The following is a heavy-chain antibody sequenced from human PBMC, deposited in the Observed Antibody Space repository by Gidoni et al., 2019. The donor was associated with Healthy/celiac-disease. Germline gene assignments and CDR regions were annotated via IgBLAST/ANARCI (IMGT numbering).Heavy chain of an antibody. Sequence: QVQLQQWGAGLLKPSETLSLTCAVYGGSFSGYYWSWIRQPPGKGLEWIGEINHSGSTNYNPSLKSRVTISVDTSKNQFSLKLSSVTAADTAVYYCASIAVPAARYYFDYWGQGTLVTVSS. D-gene: IGHD6-19*01. CDR2: INHSGST. CDR1: GGSFSGYY. J-gene: IGHJ4*02. V-gene: IGHV4-34*01. CDR3: ASIAVPAARYYFDY.